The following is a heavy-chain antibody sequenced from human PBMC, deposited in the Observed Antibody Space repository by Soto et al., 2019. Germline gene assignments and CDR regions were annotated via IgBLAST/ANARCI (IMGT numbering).Heavy chain of an antibody. J-gene: IGHJ5*02. CDR2: INAGNGDT. V-gene: IGHV1-3*01. CDR1: GITVSTYA. Sequence: QVQLVQSGAEVKKPGASVKVSCKASGITVSTYAIHWVRQAPGQRLEWMGWINAGNGDTRYSQKFQGRVTLTRDTSANTVYMDLSSLRSEDTALYYCARAISGYVTWGQGTLVTVSS. CDR3: ARAISGYVT. D-gene: IGHD5-12*01.